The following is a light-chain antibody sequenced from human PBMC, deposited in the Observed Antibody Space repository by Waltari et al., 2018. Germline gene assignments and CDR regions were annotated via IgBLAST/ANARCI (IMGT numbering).Light chain of an antibody. CDR1: QTVLFSSNNKNY. CDR3: QQCYTFPYT. CDR2: WAS. J-gene: IGKJ2*01. V-gene: IGKV4-1*01. Sequence: DIVMTQSPDSLAVSLGERATIHCQSSQTVLFSSNNKNYLGWDQQKPGQPPKLLISWASTRESGVHDRFSGSGSGTDFTLTISSLQAEDVAVYYCQQCYTFPYTFGQGTKLEI.